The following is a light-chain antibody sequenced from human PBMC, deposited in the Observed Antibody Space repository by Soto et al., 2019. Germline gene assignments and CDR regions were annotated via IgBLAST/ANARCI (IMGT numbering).Light chain of an antibody. J-gene: IGKJ5*01. CDR1: QSISSW. V-gene: IGKV1-5*01. CDR3: KRYNSYSIT. Sequence: DIQMTQSPSTLSASVGDRVTITCRASQSISSWLAWYQQKPGKAPKLLIYDASSLESGVPSRFSGSGSGTKFSLTTRGLQPDDFATYYCKRYNSYSITSGQGTRLEIK. CDR2: DAS.